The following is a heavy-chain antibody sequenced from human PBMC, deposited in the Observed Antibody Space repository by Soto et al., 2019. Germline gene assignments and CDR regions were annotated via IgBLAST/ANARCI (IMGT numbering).Heavy chain of an antibody. D-gene: IGHD2-15*01. J-gene: IGHJ5*02. Sequence: ASVKVSCKASGGTFSRDAISWVRQAPGQGLEWMGGIIPMFGTAKYAQKFQGRLTITADESTSTAYMESRSLRFEDTAFYYCARGVVVVAASQLGWFDPWGQGTLVTVSS. CDR1: GGTFSRDA. CDR3: ARGVVVVAASQLGWFDP. CDR2: IIPMFGTA. V-gene: IGHV1-69*13.